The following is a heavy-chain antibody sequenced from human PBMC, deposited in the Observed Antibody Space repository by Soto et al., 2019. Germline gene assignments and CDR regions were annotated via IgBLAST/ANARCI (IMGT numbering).Heavy chain of an antibody. CDR3: ARALYAGPPHFDY. Sequence: QVQLQESGPGLVKPSETLSLTCTVSGGSISSYYWSWIRQPPGKGLEWIGYIYYSGSTNYNPSLKRRVTISVDTSKNQFSLKLSSVTAADTAVYYCARALYAGPPHFDYWGQGTLVTVSS. V-gene: IGHV4-59*01. D-gene: IGHD2-8*01. J-gene: IGHJ4*02. CDR2: IYYSGST. CDR1: GGSISSYY.